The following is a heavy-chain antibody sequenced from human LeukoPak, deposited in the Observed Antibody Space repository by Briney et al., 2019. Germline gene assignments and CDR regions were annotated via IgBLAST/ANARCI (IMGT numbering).Heavy chain of an antibody. Sequence: ASVKVSCKASGCTFTSYGISWVRQAPGQGVEWMGWISAYNGNTNYAQKLQGRVTMTTDTSTSTAYMELRSLISDDTAVYYCARETRSMVMFDYWGQGTLVTVSS. CDR1: GCTFTSYG. D-gene: IGHD2-8*01. CDR2: ISAYNGNT. V-gene: IGHV1-18*01. J-gene: IGHJ4*02. CDR3: ARETRSMVMFDY.